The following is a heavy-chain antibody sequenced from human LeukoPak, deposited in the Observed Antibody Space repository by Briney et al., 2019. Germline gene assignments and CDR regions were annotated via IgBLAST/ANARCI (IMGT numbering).Heavy chain of an antibody. V-gene: IGHV3-23*01. D-gene: IGHD6-6*01. CDR1: GFTFSRYA. CDR3: AKDLISSSSHFYYYMDV. CDR2: ISGSDGST. Sequence: PGGSPRLSCAASGFTFSRYAMSWVRQAPGKGLEWVSTISGSDGSTRYADSVKGRFTISRDNSKNTLRLQMSSLRAEDTAVYYCAKDLISSSSHFYYYMDVWGKGTTVTVSS. J-gene: IGHJ6*03.